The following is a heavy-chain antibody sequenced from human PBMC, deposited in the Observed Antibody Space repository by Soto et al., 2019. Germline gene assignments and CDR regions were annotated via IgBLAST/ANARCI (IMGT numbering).Heavy chain of an antibody. V-gene: IGHV4-31*03. CDR2: IYYSGSP. Sequence: QVQLQESGPGLVKPSQTLSLTCTVSGGSISSGGYYWSWIRQHPGKGLEWIGYIYYSGSPYYNPSLKSRVTISVDTSKNQFSLKLSSVTAADTAVYYCARRIRFLEAWGFDPWGQGTLVTVSS. J-gene: IGHJ5*02. CDR1: GGSISSGGYY. D-gene: IGHD3-3*01. CDR3: ARRIRFLEAWGFDP.